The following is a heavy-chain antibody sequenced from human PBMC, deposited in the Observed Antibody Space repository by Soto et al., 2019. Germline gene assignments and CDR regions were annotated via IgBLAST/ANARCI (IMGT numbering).Heavy chain of an antibody. CDR2: INTSGGST. CDR3: ARDIASAIEAAATPYCYGLDV. J-gene: IGHJ6*02. CDR1: GYTFPSYY. D-gene: IGHD6-13*01. Sequence: ASVKVSCKPSGYTFPSYYMHWVRQAPGQGLEWMGIINTSGGSTSYAQKFQGRVTMTRDTTTSTVYMELSSLRSEDKAVYYCARDIASAIEAAATPYCYGLDVWGQGTTVTVSS. V-gene: IGHV1-46*01.